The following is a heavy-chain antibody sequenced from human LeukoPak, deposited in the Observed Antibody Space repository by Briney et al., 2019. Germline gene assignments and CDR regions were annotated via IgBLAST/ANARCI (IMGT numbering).Heavy chain of an antibody. CDR2: VDDRGST. CDR3: ARGVVSGRFGDYYYYMDV. V-gene: IGHV4-34*01. CDR1: GGSFSGHY. D-gene: IGHD3-16*01. J-gene: IGHJ6*03. Sequence: SETLSLTCAVYGGSFSGHYWTWIRQPPGKGLQWIGEVDDRGSTNYNPSLKSRLTISEDKSKKQFSLRLPSVTAADTAVYYCARGVVSGRFGDYYYYMDVWGKGTAVTVSS.